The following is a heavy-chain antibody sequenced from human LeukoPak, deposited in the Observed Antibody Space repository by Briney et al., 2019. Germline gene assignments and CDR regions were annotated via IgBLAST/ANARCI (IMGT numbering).Heavy chain of an antibody. V-gene: IGHV3-33*01. CDR3: ARDREVAALDY. Sequence: GGSLGLSCAASGFTFSSYGMHWVRQAPGKGLEWVAVIWYDGSNKYYADSVKGRFTISRDNSKNTLYLQMNSLRAEDTAVYYCARDREVAALDYWGQGTLVTVSS. CDR1: GFTFSSYG. J-gene: IGHJ4*02. D-gene: IGHD6-19*01. CDR2: IWYDGSNK.